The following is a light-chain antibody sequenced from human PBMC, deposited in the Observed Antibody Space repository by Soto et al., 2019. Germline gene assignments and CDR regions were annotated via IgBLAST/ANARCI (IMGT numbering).Light chain of an antibody. CDR2: GVS. CDR1: QTGSNSY. CDR3: QHYVYPQWT. Sequence: IVLTQSPGTLSLSPGERATLSCRASQTGSNSYLAWYQQKSGQAPSLLIYGVSTRATGTPDRFSGSGSGTEFTLTIRRLEPEDFAVYFCQHYVYPQWTFGPGTKVDI. V-gene: IGKV3-20*01. J-gene: IGKJ1*01.